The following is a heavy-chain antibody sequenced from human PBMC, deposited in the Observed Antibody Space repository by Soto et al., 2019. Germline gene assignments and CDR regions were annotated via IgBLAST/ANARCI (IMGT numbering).Heavy chain of an antibody. Sequence: NPSETLSLTCTVSGGSISSGGYYWSWIRQHPGKGLEWIGYIYYSGSTYYNPSLKSRVTISLDTSKNQFSLKLSSVTAADTAVYYCARDWVTTDYYDTRGGWFDPWGQGTLVTVSS. CDR3: ARDWVTTDYYDTRGGWFDP. D-gene: IGHD3-22*01. J-gene: IGHJ5*02. V-gene: IGHV4-31*03. CDR2: IYYSGST. CDR1: GGSISSGGYY.